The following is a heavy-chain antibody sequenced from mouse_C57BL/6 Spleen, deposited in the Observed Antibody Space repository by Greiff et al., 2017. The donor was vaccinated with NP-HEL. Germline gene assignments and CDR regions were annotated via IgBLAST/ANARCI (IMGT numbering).Heavy chain of an antibody. Sequence: VQLKQSGPELVKPGASVKISCKASGYSFTGYYMNWVKQSPEKSLEWIGEINPSTGGTTYNQKFKAKATLTVDKSSSTAYMQLKSLTSEDSAVYYCARGPSIYYYGSSPVDYWGQGTTLTVSS. D-gene: IGHD1-1*01. J-gene: IGHJ2*01. CDR1: GYSFTGYY. V-gene: IGHV1-42*01. CDR3: ARGPSIYYYGSSPVDY. CDR2: INPSTGGT.